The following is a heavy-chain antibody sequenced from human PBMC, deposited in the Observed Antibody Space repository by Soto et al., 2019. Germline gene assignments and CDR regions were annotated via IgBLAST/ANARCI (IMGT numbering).Heavy chain of an antibody. V-gene: IGHV3-21*01. CDR2: MTGTVNYI. Sequence: GGSRRLSCAASGFSFNNYPMTWVRQDPGKGLEWVSSMTGTVNYIYYADSVKGRFTISRDNAKNTLYLQMNSLRAEDTAVYHCARVSAGGLIPTFDCLGKGNMVTVSP. CDR1: GFSFNNYP. CDR3: ARVSAGGLIPTFDC. J-gene: IGHJ4*01. D-gene: IGHD3-22*01.